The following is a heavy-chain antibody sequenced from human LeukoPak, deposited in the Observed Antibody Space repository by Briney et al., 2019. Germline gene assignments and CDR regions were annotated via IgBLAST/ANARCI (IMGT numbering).Heavy chain of an antibody. D-gene: IGHD3-22*01. J-gene: IGHJ3*02. Sequence: PGRSLRLSCAASGFTFSSYGMHWVRQAPGKGLEWVAIISYDGSNKYYADSVKGRFTISRDSSKNTLYLQMNSLRAEDTAVYYCAKDRDYYNSRGAFDIWGQGTMVTVSS. CDR1: GFTFSSYG. CDR2: ISYDGSNK. V-gene: IGHV3-30*18. CDR3: AKDRDYYNSRGAFDI.